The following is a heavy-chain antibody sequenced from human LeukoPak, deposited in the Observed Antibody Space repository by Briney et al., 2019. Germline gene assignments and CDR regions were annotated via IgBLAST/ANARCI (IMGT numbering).Heavy chain of an antibody. V-gene: IGHV4-39*07. D-gene: IGHD4-11*01. CDR1: GGSLRSNDYY. CDR2: ISYSGVT. J-gene: IGHJ6*03. Sequence: SETLSLTCTVSGGSLRSNDYYWGFIRQPPGKGLEWIGSISYSGVTYYNPSLKSRVTSSVDTSKNQFSLRLSSVTAADTAVYYCARELNSSSMDVWGKGTTVTVSS. CDR3: ARELNSSSMDV.